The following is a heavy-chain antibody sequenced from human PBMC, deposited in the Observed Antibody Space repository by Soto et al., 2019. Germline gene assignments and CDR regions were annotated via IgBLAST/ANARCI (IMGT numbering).Heavy chain of an antibody. Sequence: QVQLVQSGAEVKKPGASVKVSCKASGYPFACYAISWMRQAPGQGFEWMGWISAYNGNTNYAQKLQGRVNMTTDTSTSTAYMELRSLRSDDSAVDYCARGPPPPDYWGQGTLVTVSS. CDR2: ISAYNGNT. CDR1: GYPFACYA. CDR3: ARGPPPPDY. V-gene: IGHV1-18*01. J-gene: IGHJ4*02.